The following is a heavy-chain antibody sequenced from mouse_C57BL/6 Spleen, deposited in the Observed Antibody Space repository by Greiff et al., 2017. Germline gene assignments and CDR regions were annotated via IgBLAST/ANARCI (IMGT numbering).Heavy chain of an antibody. D-gene: IGHD3-2*02. CDR3: ARGRTAQATYGYFDV. J-gene: IGHJ1*01. V-gene: IGHV1-55*01. CDR2: IYPGSGST. CDR1: GYTFTSYW. Sequence: QVQLQQPGAELVKPGASVKMSCKASGYTFTSYWITWVKQRPGQGLEWIGDIYPGSGSTNYNEKFKSKATLTVDTSSSTAYMQLSSLTSEDSAVYYCARGRTAQATYGYFDVWGAGTTVTVSS.